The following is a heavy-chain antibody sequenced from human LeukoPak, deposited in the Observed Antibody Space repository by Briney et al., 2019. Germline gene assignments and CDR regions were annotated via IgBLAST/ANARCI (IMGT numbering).Heavy chain of an antibody. CDR1: GFSFTSYW. Sequence: GGVLETSCSGSGFSFTSYWNGWVPQVPGERLGWGGHIYPGCSETRYHPSAKGQGNISADKCISTAYLQWSNLKASDISLYYCARLTCNGGSCHSRDYYWLDVWGQGTKVTVSS. CDR2: IYPGCSET. J-gene: IGHJ6*02. V-gene: IGHV5-51*01. CDR3: ARLTCNGGSCHSRDYYWLDV. D-gene: IGHD2-15*01.